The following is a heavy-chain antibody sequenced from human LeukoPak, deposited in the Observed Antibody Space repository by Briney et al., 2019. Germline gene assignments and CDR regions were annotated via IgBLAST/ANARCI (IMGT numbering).Heavy chain of an antibody. V-gene: IGHV1-69*13. D-gene: IGHD2-2*01. J-gene: IGHJ4*02. CDR1: GYTFTSHG. CDR3: ARVYCSSTSCYRAFDY. Sequence: ASVKVSCKASGYTFTSHGISWVRQAPGQGLEWMGGIIPIFGTANYAQKFQGRVTITADESTSTAYMELSSLRSEDTAVYYCARVYCSSTSCYRAFDYWGQGILVTVSS. CDR2: IIPIFGTA.